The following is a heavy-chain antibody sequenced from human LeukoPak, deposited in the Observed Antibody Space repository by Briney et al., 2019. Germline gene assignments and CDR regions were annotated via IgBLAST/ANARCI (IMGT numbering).Heavy chain of an antibody. CDR2: IYTSGST. D-gene: IGHD6-13*01. CDR3: ARSAGVYSTRGYFDY. CDR1: GGSISSGSYY. J-gene: IGHJ4*02. Sequence: SETLSLTCTVSGGSISSGSYYWSWIRQPAGKGLEWMGRIYTSGSTNYNPSLKSRVTISVDTSKNQFSLKLSSVTAADTAVYYCARSAGVYSTRGYFDYWGQGTLVTVSS. V-gene: IGHV4-61*02.